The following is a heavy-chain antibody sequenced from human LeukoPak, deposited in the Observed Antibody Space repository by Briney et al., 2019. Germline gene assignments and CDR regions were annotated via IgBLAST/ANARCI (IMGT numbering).Heavy chain of an antibody. CDR3: ARTVSSSWGFFDS. J-gene: IGHJ4*02. D-gene: IGHD6-6*01. CDR2: VRDDGSTK. Sequence: GGSLRLSCAASGFTLRTYGMHWVRQAPGKGLEWMSFVRDDGSTKYYADPVKGRFTISRDNSKSTLYLQMNSLRAEDTAVYFCARTVSSSWGFFDSWGQGTLVTVSS. V-gene: IGHV3-30*02. CDR1: GFTLRTYG.